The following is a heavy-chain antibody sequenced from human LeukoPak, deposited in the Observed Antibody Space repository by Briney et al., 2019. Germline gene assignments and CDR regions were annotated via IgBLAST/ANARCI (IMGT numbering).Heavy chain of an antibody. D-gene: IGHD3-10*01. CDR3: AKDSVPYYYGSGSYPDY. CDR1: GFTFSNYA. CDR2: ISGSGGST. J-gene: IGHJ4*02. Sequence: GGSLRLSCAASGFTFSNYAMSWVRQAPGKGLEWVSGISGSGGSTYYADSVKGRFTISRDTSKNTLYLQMNSLRAEDTAVYYFAKDSVPYYYGSGSYPDYWGQGTLVTVSS. V-gene: IGHV3-23*01.